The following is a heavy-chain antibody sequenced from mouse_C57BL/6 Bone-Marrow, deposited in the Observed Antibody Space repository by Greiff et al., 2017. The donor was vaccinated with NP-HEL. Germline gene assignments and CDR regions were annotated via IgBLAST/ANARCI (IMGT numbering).Heavy chain of an antibody. CDR2: FYPGSGSI. J-gene: IGHJ1*03. CDR1: GYTFTEYT. V-gene: IGHV1-62-2*01. D-gene: IGHD2-3*01. CDR3: AEHAQDGYQFSGYFDV. Sequence: QVQLQQSGAELVKPGASVKLSCKASGYTFTEYTIHWVKQRPGQGLEWIGWFYPGSGSIKYNEKFKDKATLTADKSSSTVYMELSRLTSEDSAVYSCAEHAQDGYQFSGYFDVWGTGTTVTVSS.